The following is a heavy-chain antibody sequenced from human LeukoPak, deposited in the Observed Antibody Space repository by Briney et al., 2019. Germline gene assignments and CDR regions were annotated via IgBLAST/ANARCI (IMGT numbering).Heavy chain of an antibody. J-gene: IGHJ4*02. V-gene: IGHV3-7*03. Sequence: GGSLRLSCAASGFTFSHAWMTWVRQAPGKGLEWVANIRQDGDTKYYVDSVKGRFTISRDNAMDSLYLQMNSLRAEDTAIYYCARSLPYGTTWYGRSDFWGQGTLVTVSS. CDR2: IRQDGDTK. CDR3: ARSLPYGTTWYGRSDF. CDR1: GFTFSHAW. D-gene: IGHD6-13*01.